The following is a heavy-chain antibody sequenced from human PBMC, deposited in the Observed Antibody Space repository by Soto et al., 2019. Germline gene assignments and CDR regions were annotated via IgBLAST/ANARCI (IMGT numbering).Heavy chain of an antibody. Sequence: GSLRLSCAASGFPFSSYGMHWVRQAPGKGLDWVGVIWYDGSNKDYAESVKGRFTISRDNSKNMLYLQMNSLRADDTAVYYCASSINWGQGTLVTVSS. CDR2: IWYDGSNK. CDR1: GFPFSSYG. J-gene: IGHJ4*02. V-gene: IGHV3-33*03. CDR3: ASSIN.